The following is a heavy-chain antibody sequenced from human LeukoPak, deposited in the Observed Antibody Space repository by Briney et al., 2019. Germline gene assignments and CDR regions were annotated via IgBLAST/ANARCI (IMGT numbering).Heavy chain of an antibody. Sequence: ASVKVSCKVSGSTLTELSMHWVRQAPGKGPEWMGGFDPEDGETIYAKKSQGRVTMTEDTSTDTAYIELSSLRSEDTAVYYCATRKTAYSSSWSGVLYYGMDVWGQGTTVTVSS. CDR3: ATRKTAYSSSWSGVLYYGMDV. D-gene: IGHD6-13*01. CDR2: FDPEDGET. V-gene: IGHV1-24*01. CDR1: GSTLTELS. J-gene: IGHJ6*02.